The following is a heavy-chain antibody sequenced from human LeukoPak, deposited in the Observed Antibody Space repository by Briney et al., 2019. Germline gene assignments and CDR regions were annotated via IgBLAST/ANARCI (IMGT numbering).Heavy chain of an antibody. CDR3: ARESRDIVVVTGAPPSYNYYVEV. CDR1: GDSIISGRYY. CDR2: IYTSGST. D-gene: IGHD2-2*01. Sequence: SETLSLTCIVSGDSIISGRYYWSWIRQPAGKGLEWIGRIYTSGSTNYNPSLKSRVTISADTSKNQFSLNLSSVTAADTAVYFCARESRDIVVVTGAPPSYNYYVEVWGNGTRVTVSS. J-gene: IGHJ6*03. V-gene: IGHV4-61*02.